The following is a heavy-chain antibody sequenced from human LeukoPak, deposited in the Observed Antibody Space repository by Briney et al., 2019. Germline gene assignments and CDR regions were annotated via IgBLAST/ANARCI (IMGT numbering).Heavy chain of an antibody. J-gene: IGHJ4*02. CDR1: GFTFSSYG. D-gene: IGHD2/OR15-2a*01. CDR3: ARDIESSFSAPDY. CDR2: IWYDGSNK. Sequence: PGRSLRLSCAASGFTFSSYGMHWVREAPGKGLEWGAGIWYDGSNKYYADSLNGRFPISRDNSKNTLYLQMNSLRAEDTAVYYCARDIESSFSAPDYWREGTLVTVSS. V-gene: IGHV3-33*01.